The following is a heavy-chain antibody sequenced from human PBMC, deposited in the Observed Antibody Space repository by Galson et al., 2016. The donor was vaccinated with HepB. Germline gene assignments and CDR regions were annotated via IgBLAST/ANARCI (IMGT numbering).Heavy chain of an antibody. D-gene: IGHD5-24*01. V-gene: IGHV2-5*02. CDR3: AQRRVELWPYNL. CDR1: GFSVSDSGLG. Sequence: PALVKPTQTLTLTCTVSGFSVSDSGLGVGWIRQPPGKALEWLAVIYWDDDKRYNPSLRDRPAITKDTSKNQVVLTMANMDPVDTGTYYCAQRRVELWPYNLWGQGTLVAVSS. J-gene: IGHJ4*02. CDR2: IYWDDDK.